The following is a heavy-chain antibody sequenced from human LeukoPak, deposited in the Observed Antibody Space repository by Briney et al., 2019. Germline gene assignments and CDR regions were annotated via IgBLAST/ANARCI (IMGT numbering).Heavy chain of an antibody. CDR2: ISDYSGDT. Sequence: GASVKVSCKASGYTFTSYGISWVRQAPGQGLEWMGWISDYSGDTNYAQKLQGRVTMTTDTSTSTAYMELRSLRSDDTAVYYCARAGGYNWNDDLDYWGQGTLVTVPS. V-gene: IGHV1-18*01. CDR3: ARAGGYNWNDDLDY. CDR1: GYTFTSYG. D-gene: IGHD1-1*01. J-gene: IGHJ4*02.